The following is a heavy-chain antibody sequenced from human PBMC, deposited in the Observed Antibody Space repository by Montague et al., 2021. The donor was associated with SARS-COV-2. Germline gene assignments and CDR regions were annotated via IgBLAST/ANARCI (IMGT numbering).Heavy chain of an antibody. J-gene: IGHJ4*02. Sequence: SETLSLTCSVSGGSIGSNYCSWLWKPQGQGQERIGHIHNSGSNTYSSTSKRRVTISIDTHKNQYYLKLSLVSAADTDVYYCAWSLDTSWTCYLPYWGQGTLVTVSS. CDR3: AWSLDTSWTCYLPY. CDR1: GGSIGSNY. V-gene: IGHV4-59*01. D-gene: IGHD1-26*01. CDR2: IHNSGSN.